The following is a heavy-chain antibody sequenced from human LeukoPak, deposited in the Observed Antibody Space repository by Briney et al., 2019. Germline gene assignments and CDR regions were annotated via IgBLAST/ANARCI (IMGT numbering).Heavy chain of an antibody. D-gene: IGHD2-15*01. CDR1: GGSISSYY. CDR3: ARVLVCSGGSCYSGFVGAFDI. CDR2: IYYSGST. V-gene: IGHV4-59*01. J-gene: IGHJ3*02. Sequence: SETLSLTCTVSGGSISSYYWSWIRQPPGKGLEWIGYIYYSGSTNYNPSLKSRVTISVDTSKNQFSLKLSSVTAADTAVYYCARVLVCSGGSCYSGFVGAFDIWGQGTMVTVPS.